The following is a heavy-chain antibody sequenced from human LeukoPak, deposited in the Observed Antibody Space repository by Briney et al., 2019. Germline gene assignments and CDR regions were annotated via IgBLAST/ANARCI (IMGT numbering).Heavy chain of an antibody. CDR3: AKRRYDSSGHFDS. D-gene: IGHD3-22*01. CDR2: ISGSGSYT. V-gene: IGHV3-23*01. Sequence: GGSLRLSCAASGFTVSDYSMTWVRQAPGKGLEWVSAISGSGSYTDYADSVKGRFTISKDNSKNTVYMRMSSLRAEDTALYYCAKRRYDSSGHFDSWGQGTLVTVSS. CDR1: GFTVSDYS. J-gene: IGHJ4*02.